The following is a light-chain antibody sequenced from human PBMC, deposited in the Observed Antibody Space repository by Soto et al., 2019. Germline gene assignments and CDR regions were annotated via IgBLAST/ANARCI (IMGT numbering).Light chain of an antibody. CDR3: QQRSTWPT. J-gene: IGKJ5*01. V-gene: IGKV3D-20*02. CDR2: DAS. CDR1: QSVSNNY. Sequence: IVLTQSPGTLSLSPGERATLSCRASQSVSNNYLAWYQQKPGQAPRLLIYDASVRATGTPARFSGSGSGTAFTLTISSLEPEDFALYYCQQRSTWPTFGQGTRLEI.